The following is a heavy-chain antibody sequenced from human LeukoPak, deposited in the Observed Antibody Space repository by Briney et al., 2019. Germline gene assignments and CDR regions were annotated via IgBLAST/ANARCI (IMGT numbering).Heavy chain of an antibody. CDR1: GFTFSSYA. Sequence: GGSLRLSCAASGFTFSSYAMHWVRQAPGKGLEWVAVISYVGSNKYYADSVKGRFTISRDNSKNTLYLQMNSLGVEDTAVYYCARAGLTIFGVAIFDYWGQGTLVTVSS. V-gene: IGHV3-30*14. CDR3: ARAGLTIFGVAIFDY. CDR2: ISYVGSNK. J-gene: IGHJ4*02. D-gene: IGHD3-3*01.